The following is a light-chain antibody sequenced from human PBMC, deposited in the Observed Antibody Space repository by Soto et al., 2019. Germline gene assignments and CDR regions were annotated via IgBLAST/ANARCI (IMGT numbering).Light chain of an antibody. CDR2: EAS. J-gene: IGKJ4*01. V-gene: IGKV3-15*01. CDR3: QQYNNWPLT. Sequence: DILMTQSPATLSVSPGERATLSCRASHRVNTYLAWYQQRPGQAPRLLIYEASTRATGIPARFSGSGSGTEFTLTIRSMQSEDFAVYYCQQYNNWPLTFGGGTKVDIK. CDR1: HRVNTY.